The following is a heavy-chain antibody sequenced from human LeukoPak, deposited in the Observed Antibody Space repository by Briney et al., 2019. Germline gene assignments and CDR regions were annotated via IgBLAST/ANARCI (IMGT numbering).Heavy chain of an antibody. J-gene: IGHJ5*02. CDR1: GFNFSAFW. Sequence: GGSLRLSCAASGFNFSAFWMTWLRQAPGKGLEWVANIKQDGSEKNYVESVKGRFSISRDNAKKSLYLQMNSLRAEDTAVYYCARDYYGSGSYYDRWGQGTLVTVS. V-gene: IGHV3-7*01. D-gene: IGHD3-10*01. CDR3: ARDYYGSGSYYDR. CDR2: IKQDGSEK.